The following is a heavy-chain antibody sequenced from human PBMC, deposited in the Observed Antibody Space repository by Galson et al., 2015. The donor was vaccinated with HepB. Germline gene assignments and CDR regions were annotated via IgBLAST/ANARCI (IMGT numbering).Heavy chain of an antibody. CDR2: IKQDRSEK. D-gene: IGHD4-17*01. Sequence: SLRLSCAASGLTFSSSWMNWVRQAPGKGLEWVANIKQDRSEKYNVDSVKGRVTISRANARNSLYLQMNSLRGEDTAVYYCARGLRGFDYWGQGTLVTVSS. V-gene: IGHV3-7*03. CDR1: GLTFSSSW. J-gene: IGHJ4*02. CDR3: ARGLRGFDY.